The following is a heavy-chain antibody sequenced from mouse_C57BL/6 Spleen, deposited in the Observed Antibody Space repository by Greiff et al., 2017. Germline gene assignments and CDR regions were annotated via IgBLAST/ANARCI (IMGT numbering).Heavy chain of an antibody. V-gene: IGHV1-69*01. CDR3: ARGPTTGDFDY. CDR2: IDPSDSYT. Sequence: QVQLQQPGAELVMPGASVKLSCKASGYTFTSYWMHWVKQRPGQGLEWIGEIDPSDSYTNYNQKFKGKSTLTVDKSSSTAYMQLSSLTSVDSAVYYCARGPTTGDFDYWGQGTTLTVSS. D-gene: IGHD1-1*01. J-gene: IGHJ2*01. CDR1: GYTFTSYW.